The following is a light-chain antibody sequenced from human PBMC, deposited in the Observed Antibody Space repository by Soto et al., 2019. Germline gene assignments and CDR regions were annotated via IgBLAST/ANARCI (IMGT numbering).Light chain of an antibody. Sequence: QSALTQPPSASGSPGQSVTISCTGTSSDVGGYNYVSWYQQHPGKAPKLMIYDVGKRPSGVPDRFSGSKSGNTASLTVSGVQAEDEADYYCSSHAGDNNPFVFGTGTKVTVL. CDR3: SSHAGDNNPFV. CDR2: DVG. CDR1: SSDVGGYNY. J-gene: IGLJ1*01. V-gene: IGLV2-8*01.